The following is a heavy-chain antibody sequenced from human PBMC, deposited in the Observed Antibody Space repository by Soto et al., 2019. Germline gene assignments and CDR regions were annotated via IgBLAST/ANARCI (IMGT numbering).Heavy chain of an antibody. V-gene: IGHV1-69*12. CDR3: ARDSASGYYGDNWFDP. Sequence: QVQLVQSGAEVKKPGSSVKVSCKASGGTFSSYAISWVRQAPGQGLEWMGGIIPIFGTANYAQKFQGRVTITADESASTANMELSRLRSEDTAVYYCARDSASGYYGDNWFDPWGQGTLVTVSS. CDR1: GGTFSSYA. CDR2: IIPIFGTA. D-gene: IGHD3-3*01. J-gene: IGHJ5*02.